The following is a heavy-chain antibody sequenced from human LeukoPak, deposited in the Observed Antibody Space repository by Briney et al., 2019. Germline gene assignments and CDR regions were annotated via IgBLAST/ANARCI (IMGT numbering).Heavy chain of an antibody. CDR1: GGSISCSSYY. J-gene: IGHJ4*02. Sequence: SETLSLTCTVSGGSISCSSYYWGWIRQPPGKGLEWIGSIYYSGSTYYNPSLKSRVTISVDTSKNQFSLKLSSVTAADTAVYYCARYNTIPGNDYWGQGTLVTVSS. D-gene: IGHD3-3*01. CDR2: IYYSGST. V-gene: IGHV4-39*01. CDR3: ARYNTIPGNDY.